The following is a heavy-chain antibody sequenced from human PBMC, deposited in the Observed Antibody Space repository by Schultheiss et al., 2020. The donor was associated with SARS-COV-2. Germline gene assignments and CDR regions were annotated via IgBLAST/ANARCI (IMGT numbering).Heavy chain of an antibody. J-gene: IGHJ6*02. Sequence: GGSLRLSCAASGFTFSSYGMHWVRQAPGKGLEWVAGISYDGSNKYYADSVKGRFTISRDNSKNTLYLQMNSLRAEDTAVYYCASNGGYSSGWYGGYYYYYCCMDVWGQGTTVTVSS. CDR2: ISYDGSNK. V-gene: IGHV3-30*04. CDR3: ASNGGYSSGWYGGYYYYYCCMDV. D-gene: IGHD6-19*01. CDR1: GFTFSSYG.